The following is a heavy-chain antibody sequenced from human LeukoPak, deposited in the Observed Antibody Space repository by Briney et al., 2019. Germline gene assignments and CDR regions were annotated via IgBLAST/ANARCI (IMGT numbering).Heavy chain of an antibody. CDR2: IRYDGSNK. D-gene: IGHD2-21*01. CDR3: ARKISCGGDCYSLDY. CDR1: GFTFSSYG. J-gene: IGHJ4*02. Sequence: PGGSLRLSCAASGFTFSSYGMHWVRQAPGKGLEWVAVIRYDGSNKYYADSVKGRFTISRDNSKNTLYLQMNSLRAEDTAVYYCARKISCGGDCYSLDYWGQGTLVTVSS. V-gene: IGHV3-33*01.